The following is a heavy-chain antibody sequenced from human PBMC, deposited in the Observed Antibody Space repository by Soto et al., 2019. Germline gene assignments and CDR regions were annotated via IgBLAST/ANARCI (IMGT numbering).Heavy chain of an antibody. V-gene: IGHV3-9*01. D-gene: IGHD6-19*01. CDR1: GFTFDDFA. Sequence: EVQLVESGGGLVQPGRSLRLTCAASGFTFDDFAMHWVRQAPGKGLEWVSGISWNGGTKAYADSVKGRFTISRDNAENSLYLHMNSLRLEDTALYYCAKDIHGYSIGGNWGQGTLVTVSS. J-gene: IGHJ4*02. CDR2: ISWNGGTK. CDR3: AKDIHGYSIGGN.